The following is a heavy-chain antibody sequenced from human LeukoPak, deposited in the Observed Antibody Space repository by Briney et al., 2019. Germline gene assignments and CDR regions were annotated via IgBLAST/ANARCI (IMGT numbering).Heavy chain of an antibody. CDR1: GYTFTSYG. V-gene: IGHV1-18*01. J-gene: IGHJ1*01. Sequence: ASVKVSCKASGYTFTSYGFSWVRQAPGQGLEWMGWISAYNGNTNYAQKLQGRVTMTTDTSTSTAYMELRSLRSDDAAVYYCARDSRDYYDSRVPRYFQQWGQGTLVTVSS. CDR3: ARDSRDYYDSRVPRYFQQ. CDR2: ISAYNGNT. D-gene: IGHD3-22*01.